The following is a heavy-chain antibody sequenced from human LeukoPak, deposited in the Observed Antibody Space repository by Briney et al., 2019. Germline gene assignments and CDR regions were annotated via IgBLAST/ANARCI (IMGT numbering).Heavy chain of an antibody. J-gene: IGHJ4*02. CDR1: GASFSDSY. D-gene: IGHD3-16*01. Sequence: PSETLSLTCAVYGASFSDSYWSWIRQSPEKGLEWIGEINNSGSTSHNPSLNSRVIMSVDRSKNQFSLRLTPVTAADTAVYYCARGRYGPRLGNWGQGTLVTVSS. V-gene: IGHV4-34*01. CDR2: INNSGST. CDR3: ARGRYGPRLGN.